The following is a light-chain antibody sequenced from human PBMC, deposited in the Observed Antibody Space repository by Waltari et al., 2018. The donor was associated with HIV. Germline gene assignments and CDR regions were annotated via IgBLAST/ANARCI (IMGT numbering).Light chain of an antibody. J-gene: IGKJ1*01. Sequence: EIVLTQSPATLSVSPGQGATLSCRASQSVGSNFAWYQHKPGQAPRLLIYAASTRATGIPHRFSGSGSGTEFTLTISSLQSEDFAVYYCQQYSEWPPWAFGQGTKVEI. V-gene: IGKV3-15*01. CDR1: QSVGSN. CDR3: QQYSEWPPWA. CDR2: AAS.